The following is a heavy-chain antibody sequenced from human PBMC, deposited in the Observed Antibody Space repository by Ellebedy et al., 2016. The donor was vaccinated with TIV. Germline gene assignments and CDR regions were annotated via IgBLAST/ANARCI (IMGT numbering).Heavy chain of an antibody. J-gene: IGHJ4*02. D-gene: IGHD2-2*03. CDR3: ARRGYCYGDFDY. V-gene: IGHV2-5*01. CDR1: GFSLSISGAG. CDR2: IYWNDEK. Sequence: SGPTLVKPTQTLTLTCTFSGFSLSISGAGVGWIRQPPGKALEWLSFIYWNDEKRYRPPLRSRLTTTKDTSKNQVVLKLTNMAPVDTATYYCARRGYCYGDFDYWGQGIRVTVSA.